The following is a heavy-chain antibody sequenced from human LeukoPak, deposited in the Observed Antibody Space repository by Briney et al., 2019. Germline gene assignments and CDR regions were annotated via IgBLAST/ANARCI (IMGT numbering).Heavy chain of an antibody. CDR3: AKRRGLELLYYYYMDV. CDR1: GFTFRSYA. V-gene: IGHV3-23*01. J-gene: IGHJ6*03. CDR2: ISGSGGST. D-gene: IGHD1-7*01. Sequence: GGSLRLSCAASGFTFRSYAMNWVRQAPGKGLEWVSSISGSGGSTYYADSVKGRLTISRDNSKNTLYLQMNSLRAEDTAVYYCAKRRGLELLYYYYMDVWGKGTTVTVSS.